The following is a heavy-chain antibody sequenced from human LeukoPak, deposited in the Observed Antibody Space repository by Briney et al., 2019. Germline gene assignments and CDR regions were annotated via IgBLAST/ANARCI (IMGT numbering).Heavy chain of an antibody. V-gene: IGHV3-7*04. J-gene: IGHJ4*02. Sequence: PGGSLRLSCAASGFTFSNFWMSWVRQAPGRGLEWVANIHPEGNEKYHVESVKGRFTISRDNAENLLFLQMNGLRVEDTAVYYCARGDAFSGDHWGQGTLVTVSS. CDR2: IHPEGNEK. CDR1: GFTFSNFW. CDR3: ARGDAFSGDH.